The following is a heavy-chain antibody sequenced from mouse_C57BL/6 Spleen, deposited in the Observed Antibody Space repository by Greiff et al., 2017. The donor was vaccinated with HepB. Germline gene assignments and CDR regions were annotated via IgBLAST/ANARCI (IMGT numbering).Heavy chain of an antibody. J-gene: IGHJ2*01. CDR1: GYTFTSYW. Sequence: VQLQQSGAELAKPGASVKLSCKASGYTFTSYWMHWVKQRPGQGLEWIGYINPSSGYTKYNQKFKVKATLTADKSSSTAYMQLSSLTYEDSAVYYCARYSFDYWGQGTTLTVSS. CDR2: INPSSGYT. CDR3: ARYSFDY. V-gene: IGHV1-7*01.